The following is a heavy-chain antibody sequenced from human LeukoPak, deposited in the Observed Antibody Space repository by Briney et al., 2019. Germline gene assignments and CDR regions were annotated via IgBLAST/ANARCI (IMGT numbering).Heavy chain of an antibody. CDR2: ISSNGGST. CDR1: GFTFSSYA. Sequence: GGSLRLSCSASGFTFSSYAMHWVRQAPGKGLEYVSAISSNGGSTYYADSVKGRFTISRDKSKNTLYLQMSSLRVEDTAVYYCVKVAIAAAGTGGTDYWGQGTLVTVSS. D-gene: IGHD6-13*01. V-gene: IGHV3-64D*06. CDR3: VKVAIAAAGTGGTDY. J-gene: IGHJ4*02.